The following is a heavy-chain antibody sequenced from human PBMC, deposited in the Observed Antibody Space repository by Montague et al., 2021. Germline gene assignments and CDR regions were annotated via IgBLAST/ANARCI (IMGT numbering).Heavy chain of an antibody. CDR2: ITGSGGRT. V-gene: IGHV3-23*01. D-gene: IGHD5-12*01. J-gene: IGHJ3*01. CDR1: GFTFRNFA. Sequence: SLRLSCAGSGFTFRNFAMTWVRQAPGKGLEWVSAITGSGGRTYHANSVKGRFTISRDNSKNTLYLQMNSLRADDTALYYCAKDQNSGYDPNALDAWGQGTMVTVSS. CDR3: AKDQNSGYDPNALDA.